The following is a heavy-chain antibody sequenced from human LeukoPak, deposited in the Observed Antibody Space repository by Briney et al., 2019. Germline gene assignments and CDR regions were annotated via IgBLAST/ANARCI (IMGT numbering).Heavy chain of an antibody. D-gene: IGHD2-2*01. J-gene: IGHJ4*02. Sequence: GGSLRLSCAASGFTFSSHWMHWVRQAPGKGLVWVSRINSDGSGTIYADSVKGRFTISRDNAKNTLDLQMNSLRAEDTAVYYCARDCSSTICYPDFWGQGTLVTVSS. CDR2: INSDGSGT. CDR1: GFTFSSHW. CDR3: ARDCSSTICYPDF. V-gene: IGHV3-74*01.